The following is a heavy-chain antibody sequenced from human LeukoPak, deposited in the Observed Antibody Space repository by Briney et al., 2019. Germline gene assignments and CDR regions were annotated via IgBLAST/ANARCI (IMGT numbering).Heavy chain of an antibody. CDR2: INPSGGST. D-gene: IGHD3-22*01. V-gene: IGHV1-46*01. J-gene: IGHJ4*02. Sequence: ASLKVSCKASGYTFTSYYMHWVRQAPGQALEWMAMINPSGGSTRYAQKFQGRVTMTRDTSTSTVYMELSSLRSEDTAVYYCARDPRPSYDSSDYYYPGDYWGQGTLVTVSS. CDR3: ARDPRPSYDSSDYYYPGDY. CDR1: GYTFTSYY.